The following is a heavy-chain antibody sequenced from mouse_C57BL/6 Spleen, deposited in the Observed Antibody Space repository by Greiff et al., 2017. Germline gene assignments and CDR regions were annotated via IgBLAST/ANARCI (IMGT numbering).Heavy chain of an antibody. Sequence: VQLQQSGAELVRPGTSVKVSCKASGYAFTNYLIEWVKQRPGQGLEWIGVINPGSGGTTYNEKFKGKATLTADKSSSTAYMQLSSLTSEDSAVYFCARSRDYDVAWCAYWGQGTLVTVSA. CDR2: INPGSGGT. CDR3: ARSRDYDVAWCAY. CDR1: GYAFTNYL. J-gene: IGHJ3*01. V-gene: IGHV1-54*01. D-gene: IGHD2-4*01.